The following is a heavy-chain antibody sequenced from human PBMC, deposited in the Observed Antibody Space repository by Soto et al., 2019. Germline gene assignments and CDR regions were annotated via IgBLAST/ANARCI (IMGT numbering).Heavy chain of an antibody. J-gene: IGHJ6*02. CDR3: ARHGDKNDDFWSGYYRYYGMDV. CDR2: IYYSGST. CDR1: GGSISSSSYC. V-gene: IGHV4-39*01. Sequence: SETLSLTCTVSGGSISSSSYCWGWIRQPPGKGLEWIGSIYYSGSTYYNPSLKSRVTISVDTSKNQFSLKLSSVTAADTAVYYCARHGDKNDDFWSGYYRYYGMDVWGQGTTVTVSS. D-gene: IGHD3-3*01.